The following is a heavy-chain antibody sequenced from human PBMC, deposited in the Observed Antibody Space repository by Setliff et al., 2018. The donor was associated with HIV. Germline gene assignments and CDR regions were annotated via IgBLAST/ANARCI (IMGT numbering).Heavy chain of an antibody. V-gene: IGHV1-8*01. CDR3: ARGKGVGGVVITGGLDV. CDR2: MNPNTGFS. Sequence: GPVKVSCKASGHTFTNVDIHWLRRATGQGLEWMGWMNPNTGFSGYALKFQARVTMTRDTSISTAYMELSSLTSEDKAVYYCARGKGVGGVVITGGLDVWGKGTTVTVSS. CDR1: GHTFTNVD. J-gene: IGHJ6*04. D-gene: IGHD3-10*01.